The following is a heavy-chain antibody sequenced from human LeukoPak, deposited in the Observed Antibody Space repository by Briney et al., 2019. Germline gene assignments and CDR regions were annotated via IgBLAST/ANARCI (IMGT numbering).Heavy chain of an antibody. V-gene: IGHV3-23*01. CDR3: ASGGGYSSAWHSSDY. D-gene: IGHD6-19*01. J-gene: IGHJ4*02. CDR1: GFTFSSYA. Sequence: GGSLRLSCAASGFTFSSYAMSWVRQAPGKGLEWVSAISGSGGSTYYADSVKGRFTISRDNSKNTMYLQMNSLRAEDTAVYYCASGGGYSSAWHSSDYWGQGTLVTVSS. CDR2: ISGSGGST.